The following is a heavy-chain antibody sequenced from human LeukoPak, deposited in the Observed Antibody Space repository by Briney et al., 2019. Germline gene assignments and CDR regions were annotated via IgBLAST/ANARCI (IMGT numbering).Heavy chain of an antibody. J-gene: IGHJ4*02. CDR1: GYSFTSYW. V-gene: IGHV5-51*01. D-gene: IGHD2-15*01. CDR3: ASSGTGYCSGGSCYQSYFDY. CDR2: IYPGESDT. Sequence: GESLKISCKGSGYSFTSYWIGWVRQMPGKGLEWMGIIYPGESDTRYSPSFQGQVTISADKSISTAYLQWSSLKASDTAMYYCASSGTGYCSGGSCYQSYFDYWGQGTLVTVSS.